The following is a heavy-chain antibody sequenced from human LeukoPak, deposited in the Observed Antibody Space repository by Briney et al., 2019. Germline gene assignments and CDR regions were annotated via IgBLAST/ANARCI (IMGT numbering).Heavy chain of an antibody. CDR2: IYYTGST. CDR1: GGSIRSYY. D-gene: IGHD1-26*01. CDR3: ATSYSGNYNDAFDI. V-gene: IGHV4-59*08. Sequence: PSETLSLTCTVSGGSIRSYYWSWIRQPPGKGLEWIGFIYYTGSTDYNPSLKSRVTISVDTSKNRFSLKLSSVTAVDTAVYYCATSYSGNYNDAFDIWGQGTMVTVSS. J-gene: IGHJ3*02.